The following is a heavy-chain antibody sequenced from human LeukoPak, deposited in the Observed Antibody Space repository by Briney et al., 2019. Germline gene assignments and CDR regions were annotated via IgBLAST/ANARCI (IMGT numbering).Heavy chain of an antibody. CDR2: IYYSGST. V-gene: IGHV4-30-4*08. CDR3: ARVSGGNHFDY. J-gene: IGHJ4*02. Sequence: PSETLSLTCTVSGGSISSGDYYWSWIRQPPGKGLEWIGYIYYSGSTYYNPSLKSRVTISVDTSKNQFSMKLSSVTAADTAVYYCARVSGGNHFDYWGQGTLVTVSS. CDR1: GGSISSGDYY. D-gene: IGHD1-14*01.